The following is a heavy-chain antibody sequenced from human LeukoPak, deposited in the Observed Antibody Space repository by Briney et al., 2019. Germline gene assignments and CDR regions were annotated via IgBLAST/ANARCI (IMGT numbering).Heavy chain of an antibody. D-gene: IGHD4-23*01. V-gene: IGHV4-39*07. CDR2: IYYSGST. Sequence: TSETLSLTCTVSGGSISSSSYYWGWIRQPPGKGLEWIGSIYYSGSTYYNPSLKSRVTISVDTSKNQFSLKLSSVTAADTAVYYCARGEVTSVDYWGQGTLVTVSS. CDR1: GGSISSSSYY. J-gene: IGHJ4*02. CDR3: ARGEVTSVDY.